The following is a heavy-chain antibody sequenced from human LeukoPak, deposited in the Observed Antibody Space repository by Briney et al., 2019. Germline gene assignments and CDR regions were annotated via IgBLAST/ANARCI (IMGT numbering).Heavy chain of an antibody. CDR3: AKACSGWGCFDP. CDR2: ISGSGGST. D-gene: IGHD6-19*01. Sequence: GGSLRLSCAASGFTVSSNYMTWVRQAPGKGLEWVSAISGSGGSTYYADAVKGRFTISRDNSKNTLYLQMHSLRPEDTAMYYCAKACSGWGCFDPWGQGTLLTVSS. CDR1: GFTVSSNY. V-gene: IGHV3-23*01. J-gene: IGHJ5*02.